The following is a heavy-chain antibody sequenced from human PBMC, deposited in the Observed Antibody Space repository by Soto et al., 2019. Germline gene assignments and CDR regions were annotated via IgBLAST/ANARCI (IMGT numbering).Heavy chain of an antibody. CDR1: GFTFSSYG. V-gene: IGHV3-30*18. CDR3: AKVWSPSTVPRKASSDWFDP. D-gene: IGHD4-17*01. J-gene: IGHJ5*02. Sequence: QVQLVESGGGVVQPGRSLRLSCAASGFTFSSYGMHWVRQAPGKGLEWVAVISYDGSNKYYADSVKGRFTISRDNSKNTLYLQMNSLRAEDTAVYYCAKVWSPSTVPRKASSDWFDPWGQGTLVTVSS. CDR2: ISYDGSNK.